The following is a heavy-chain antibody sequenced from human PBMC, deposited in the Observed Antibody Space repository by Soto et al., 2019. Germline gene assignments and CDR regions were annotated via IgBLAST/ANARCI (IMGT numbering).Heavy chain of an antibody. CDR3: ARFPSGKDYNNPFITDF. CDR2: ITPIVDIT. J-gene: IGHJ4*02. V-gene: IGHV1-69*02. CDR1: GGTFSTYS. Sequence: SVKVSCKASGGTFSTYSLSWVRQAPGQGLEWMGRITPIVDITYYVQKFQDRITITADTSTNTAYMELSSLRSEDTAVYYCARFPSGKDYNNPFITDFWGQGTLVTVSS. D-gene: IGHD4-4*01.